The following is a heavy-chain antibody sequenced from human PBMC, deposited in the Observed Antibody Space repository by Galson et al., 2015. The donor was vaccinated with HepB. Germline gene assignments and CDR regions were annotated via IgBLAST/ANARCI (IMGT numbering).Heavy chain of an antibody. V-gene: IGHV3-7*01. CDR2: IKQGGSEK. CDR3: ARGRGATILTTTPYYFDY. CDR1: GFTFSSYW. Sequence: SLRLSCAASGFTFSSYWMSWVRQAPGKGLEWVANIKQGGSEKYYVDSVKGRFTISRDNAKNSLYLQMNSLRAEDTAVYYCARGRGATILTTTPYYFDYWGQGTLVTVSS. J-gene: IGHJ4*02. D-gene: IGHD1-26*01.